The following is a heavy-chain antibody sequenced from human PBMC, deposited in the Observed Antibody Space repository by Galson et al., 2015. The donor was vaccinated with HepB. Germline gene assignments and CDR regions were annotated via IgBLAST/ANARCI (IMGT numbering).Heavy chain of an antibody. D-gene: IGHD3-10*01. CDR1: GGSISSYY. CDR3: ARGAAVTYYYGSGTSAFDI. Sequence: ETLSLTCTVSGGSISSYYWSWIRQPPGKGLEWIGYIYYSGSTNYNPSLKSRVTISVDTSKNQFSLKLSSVTAADTAVYYCARGAAVTYYYGSGTSAFDIWGQGTMVTVSS. V-gene: IGHV4-59*01. J-gene: IGHJ3*02. CDR2: IYYSGST.